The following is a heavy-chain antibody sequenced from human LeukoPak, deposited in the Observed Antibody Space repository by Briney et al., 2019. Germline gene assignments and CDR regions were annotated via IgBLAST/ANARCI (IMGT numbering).Heavy chain of an antibody. Sequence: SETLSLTCAVYGGSFSSYYWSWIRQPPGKGLEWIGEINHSGTTNYNSSLKSRATISVDTSKNQFSLKLSSVTAADTAVYYCARGGWNKFDYWGQGTLVTVSS. V-gene: IGHV4-34*01. J-gene: IGHJ4*02. CDR3: ARGGWNKFDY. CDR1: GGSFSSYY. CDR2: INHSGTT. D-gene: IGHD1-1*01.